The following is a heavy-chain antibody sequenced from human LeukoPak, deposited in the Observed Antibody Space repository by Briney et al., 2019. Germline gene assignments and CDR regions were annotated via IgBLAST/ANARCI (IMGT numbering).Heavy chain of an antibody. CDR3: ARDASPETGYWPEDYYYYYYMDV. Sequence: SVKVSCKASGGTFSSYAISWVRQAPGQGLEWMGGIIPIFGTANYAQKFQGRVTITADKSTSTAYMELSSLRSEDTAVYYCARDASPETGYWPEDYYYYYYMDVWGKGTTVTISS. CDR1: GGTFSSYA. J-gene: IGHJ6*03. V-gene: IGHV1-69*06. CDR2: IIPIFGTA. D-gene: IGHD3-9*01.